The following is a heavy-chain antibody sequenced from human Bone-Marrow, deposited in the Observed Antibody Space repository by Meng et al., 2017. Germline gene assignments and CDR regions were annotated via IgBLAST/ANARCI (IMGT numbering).Heavy chain of an antibody. CDR3: ARVSDTAMVTGRVSFDP. Sequence: SETLSLTCTVSGGSISSSSYYWGWIRQPPGKGLEWIGSIYYSGSTYYNPSLKSRVTISVDTSKNQFSLKLSSVTAADTAVYYCARVSDTAMVTGRVSFDPWGQGTLVTVSS. CDR1: GGSISSSSYY. D-gene: IGHD5-18*01. J-gene: IGHJ5*02. V-gene: IGHV4-39*07. CDR2: IYYSGST.